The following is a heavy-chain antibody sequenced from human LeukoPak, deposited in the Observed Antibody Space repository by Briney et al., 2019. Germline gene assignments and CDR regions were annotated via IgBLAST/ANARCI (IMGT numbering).Heavy chain of an antibody. Sequence: PGGSLRLSCAASGFTFSRYAMHWVRQAPGKGLEWVALISYDGSDKYYADSVKGRFTISRDNSKNTLDLQMNSLRAEDTAVYYCAKDANQYYLDSSGYGDYWGQGILVTVSS. CDR1: GFTFSRYA. V-gene: IGHV3-30*04. D-gene: IGHD3-22*01. CDR3: AKDANQYYLDSSGYGDY. CDR2: ISYDGSDK. J-gene: IGHJ4*02.